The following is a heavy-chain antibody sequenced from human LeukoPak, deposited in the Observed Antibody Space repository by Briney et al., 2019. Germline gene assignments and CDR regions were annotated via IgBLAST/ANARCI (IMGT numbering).Heavy chain of an antibody. J-gene: IGHJ4*02. CDR1: GFNFDNFA. CDR3: ARIGYSSSCFDY. Sequence: PGGSLRLSCVVSGFNFDNFAMHWVRQPLGKGLEWVAVISHDGRTKYYADSMKGRITISRDNAQNSVYLQMNSVRAEDTAVYYCARIGYSSSCFDYWGQGTPVTVSS. D-gene: IGHD6-13*01. V-gene: IGHV3-30*04. CDR2: ISHDGRTK.